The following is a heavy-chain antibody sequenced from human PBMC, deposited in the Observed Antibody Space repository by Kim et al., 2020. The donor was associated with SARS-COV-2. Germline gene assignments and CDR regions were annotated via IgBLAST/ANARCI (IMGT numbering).Heavy chain of an antibody. Sequence: SETLSLTCAVYGGSFSGYYWSWIRQPPGKGLEWIGEINHSGSTNYNPSLKSRVTISVDTSKNQFSLKLSSVTAADTAVYYCAREYCSSTSCHHDYWGQGTLVTVSS. CDR1: GGSFSGYY. CDR3: AREYCSSTSCHHDY. V-gene: IGHV4-34*01. J-gene: IGHJ4*02. D-gene: IGHD2-2*01. CDR2: INHSGST.